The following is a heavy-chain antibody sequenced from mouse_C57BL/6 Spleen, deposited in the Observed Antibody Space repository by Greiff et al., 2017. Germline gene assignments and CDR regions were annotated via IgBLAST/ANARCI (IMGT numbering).Heavy chain of an antibody. CDR3: AKGGTVNGYWYFDV. D-gene: IGHD1-1*01. J-gene: IGHJ1*03. CDR1: GFTFSDYY. V-gene: IGHV5-16*01. CDR2: INYDGSST. Sequence: EVQLVESEGGLVQPGSSMKLSCTASGFTFSDYYMAWVRQVPEKGLEWVANINYDGSSTYYLDSLKSRFIISRDNAKNILYLQMSSLKSEDTATYYCAKGGTVNGYWYFDVWGTGTTVTVSS.